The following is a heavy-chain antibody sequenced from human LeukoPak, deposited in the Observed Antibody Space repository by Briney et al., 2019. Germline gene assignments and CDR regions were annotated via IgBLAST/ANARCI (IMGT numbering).Heavy chain of an antibody. Sequence: PGGSLRLSCATSGFTFSDYYMSWIRQAPGKGLEWVSYISSSGSTIYYADSVKGRFTISRDNAKNSLYLQMNSLRAEDTAVYYCARDYSAPRYYYDSSGYIDYWGQGTLVTVSS. J-gene: IGHJ4*02. CDR1: GFTFSDYY. V-gene: IGHV3-11*04. CDR3: ARDYSAPRYYYDSSGYIDY. CDR2: ISSSGSTI. D-gene: IGHD3-22*01.